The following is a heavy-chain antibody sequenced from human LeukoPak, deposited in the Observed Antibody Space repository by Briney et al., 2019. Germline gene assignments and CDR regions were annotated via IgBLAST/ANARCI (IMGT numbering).Heavy chain of an antibody. Sequence: ASVKVSCKASGYTFTSYYMHWVRQAPGQGLEWMGIINPSGGSTSYAQKFQGRVTMTRDTSTSTVYMELSSLRSEDTAVYYCAREYYSSTSCYIRTYYMDVWGKGTTVTVSS. CDR1: GYTFTSYY. D-gene: IGHD2-2*02. CDR3: AREYYSSTSCYIRTYYMDV. V-gene: IGHV1-46*01. J-gene: IGHJ6*03. CDR2: INPSGGST.